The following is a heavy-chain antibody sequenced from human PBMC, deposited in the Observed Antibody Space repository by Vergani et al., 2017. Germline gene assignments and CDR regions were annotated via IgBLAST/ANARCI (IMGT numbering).Heavy chain of an antibody. CDR2: IYYTGTT. CDR1: GGSIGSNY. J-gene: IGHJ1*01. Sequence: QVQLQESGPGLVKASETLSLTCTVSGGSIGSNYWGWIRQPPGKGLEWIGTIYYTGTTYYNEAHKSRLTISVDTSKNQFSLNLTSVTAADTAVYYCTRHGRSGWAGYFQHWGQGTLVTASS. V-gene: IGHV4-39*01. D-gene: IGHD6-19*01. CDR3: TRHGRSGWAGYFQH.